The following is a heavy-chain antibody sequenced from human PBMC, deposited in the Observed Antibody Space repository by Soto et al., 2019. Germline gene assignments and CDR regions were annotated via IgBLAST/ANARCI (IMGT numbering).Heavy chain of an antibody. V-gene: IGHV1-69*01. Sequence: QLVQSGSEVKKPGSSVKVSCQASGGTFSGYVVTWVRQAPGQGLEWMGEFVPLFGTTNYGQRISGRITIPAEESTSTAYMELSTLRSDDTAVYYCATHGLGVSSPPYFDNWGQGTLVTVSS. D-gene: IGHD3-16*01. CDR1: GGTFSGYV. CDR3: ATHGLGVSSPPYFDN. J-gene: IGHJ4*02. CDR2: FVPLFGTT.